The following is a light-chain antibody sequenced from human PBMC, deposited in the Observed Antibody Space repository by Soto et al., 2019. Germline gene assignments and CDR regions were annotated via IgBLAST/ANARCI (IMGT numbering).Light chain of an antibody. V-gene: IGLV2-8*01. CDR1: SSDVGGYNY. CDR2: EVS. J-gene: IGLJ1*01. Sequence: QSALTQPPSASGSPGQSVTISCTGTSSDVGGYNYVSWYQQHPGKAPKLMIYEVSERPSGVPDRFSGSKSSNTASLTVSGLQAEDDADYYCSSYAGSNNFVFGTGTTVTVL. CDR3: SSYAGSNNFV.